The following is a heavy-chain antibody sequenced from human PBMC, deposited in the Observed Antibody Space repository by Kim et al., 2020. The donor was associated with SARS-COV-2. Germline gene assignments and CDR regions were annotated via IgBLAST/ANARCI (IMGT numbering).Heavy chain of an antibody. V-gene: IGHV3-30*01. J-gene: IGHJ4*02. D-gene: IGHD5-18*01. Sequence: DSVKGRFTISRDNSKNTLYLQMNSLRAEDTAVYYCARDWGNTAMVNLFDYWGPGTLVTVSS. CDR3: ARDWGNTAMVNLFDY.